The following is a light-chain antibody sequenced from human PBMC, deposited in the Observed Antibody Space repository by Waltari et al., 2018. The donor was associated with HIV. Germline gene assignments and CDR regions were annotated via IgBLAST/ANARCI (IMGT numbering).Light chain of an antibody. J-gene: IGLJ2*01. CDR1: ELKSHY. Sequence: YALTQPPSVSVSPGQTATIACYGDELKSHYIHWYRHKAGQAPVLVMYKDNERPLGIPERISGARAGKVVTLAISGVQAEDEADYYCQSAGSGATSVLFGGGTKLTVL. CDR3: QSAGSGATSVL. V-gene: IGLV3-25*03. CDR2: KDN.